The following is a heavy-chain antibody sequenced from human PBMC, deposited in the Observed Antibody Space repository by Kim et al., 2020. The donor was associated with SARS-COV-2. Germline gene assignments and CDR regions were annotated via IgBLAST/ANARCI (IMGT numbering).Heavy chain of an antibody. CDR2: IRTSGGNK. Sequence: GGSLRLSCAASGFTFSSYVMNWVRQAPGKGLEWVSGIRTSGGNKYYADSVKGRFTISRDNSKNTLYLQMNSLRAEDTAVYYCAEMDGSHWYFDLWGRCALVTASS. J-gene: IGHJ2*01. CDR3: AEMDGSHWYFDL. V-gene: IGHV3-23*01. CDR1: GFTFSSYV. D-gene: IGHD2-2*03.